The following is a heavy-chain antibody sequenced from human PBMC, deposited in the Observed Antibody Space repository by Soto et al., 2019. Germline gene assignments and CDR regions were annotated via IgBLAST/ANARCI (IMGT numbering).Heavy chain of an antibody. J-gene: IGHJ5*02. Sequence: ASETLSLTCTVSGGSVSSGSYYWSWIRQPPGKGLEWIGYIYYSGSTNYNPSLKSRVTISVDTSKNQFSLKLSSVTAADTAVYYCARFLGWFDPWGQGTLVTVSS. CDR1: GGSVSSGSYY. CDR2: IYYSGST. CDR3: ARFLGWFDP. V-gene: IGHV4-61*01.